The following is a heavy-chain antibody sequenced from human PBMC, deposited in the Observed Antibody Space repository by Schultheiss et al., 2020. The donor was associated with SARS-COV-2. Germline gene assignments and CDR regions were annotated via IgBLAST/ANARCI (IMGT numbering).Heavy chain of an antibody. CDR3: AKDTAYYYGSGSRQTRYYYYYMDV. V-gene: IGHV3-21*04. Sequence: GGSLRLSCAASGFTFSSYSMNWVRQAPGKGLEWVSSISSSSSYIYYADSVKGRFTISRDNAKNSLYLQMNSLRAEDTAVYYCAKDTAYYYGSGSRQTRYYYYYMDVWGKGTTVTVSS. J-gene: IGHJ6*03. D-gene: IGHD3-10*01. CDR1: GFTFSSYS. CDR2: ISSSSSYI.